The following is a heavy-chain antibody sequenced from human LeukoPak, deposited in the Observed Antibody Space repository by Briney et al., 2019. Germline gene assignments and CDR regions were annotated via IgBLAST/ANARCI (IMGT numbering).Heavy chain of an antibody. CDR1: GFTFSSYG. Sequence: GRSLRLSCAASGFTFSSYGMHWVRRAPGKGLEWVAVIWYDGSNKYYADSVKGRFTISRDNSKNTLYLQMNSLRAEDTAVYYCARDPAAGTLDYWGQGTLVTVSS. J-gene: IGHJ4*02. CDR2: IWYDGSNK. D-gene: IGHD6-13*01. V-gene: IGHV3-33*01. CDR3: ARDPAAGTLDY.